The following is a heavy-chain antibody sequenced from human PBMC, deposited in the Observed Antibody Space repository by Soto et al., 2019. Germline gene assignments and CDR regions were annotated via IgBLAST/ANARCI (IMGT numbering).Heavy chain of an antibody. Sequence: QVQLVQSGAEVKKPGSSVKVSCKASGGTFSSYTISWVRQAPGQGLEWMGRIIPILGIANYAQKFQGRVRSTADTSTSTAYMELSSLRSEDTAVYYCYCRMSSGYYYGMDVWGQGTTVTVSS. CDR3: YCRMSSGYYYGMDV. CDR1: GGTFSSYT. D-gene: IGHD3-10*01. J-gene: IGHJ6*02. CDR2: IIPILGIA. V-gene: IGHV1-69*02.